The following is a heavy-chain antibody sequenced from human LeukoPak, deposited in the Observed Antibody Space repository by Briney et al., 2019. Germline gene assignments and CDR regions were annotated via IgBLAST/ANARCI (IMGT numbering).Heavy chain of an antibody. J-gene: IGHJ4*02. V-gene: IGHV3-49*04. CDR3: TRDRGAYNLYDY. D-gene: IGHD1-1*01. CDR2: IRSNAYGETA. Sequence: GGSLRLSCAASGFSFVNYAMTWVRQAPGKGLEWVGFIRSNAYGETADYAASVKGRFTISRDDSKVIAYLQMNSLKTEDTAVYHCTRDRGAYNLYDYWGQGTLVTVSS. CDR1: GFSFVNYA.